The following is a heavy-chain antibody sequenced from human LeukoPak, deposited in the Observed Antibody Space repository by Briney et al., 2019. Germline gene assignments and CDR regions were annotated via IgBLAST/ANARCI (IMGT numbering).Heavy chain of an antibody. CDR1: GFTFSSYG. V-gene: IGHV3-33*08. J-gene: IGHJ4*02. CDR3: ARNPWLNPGIAVAGLDY. Sequence: GGSLRLSCAASGFTFSSYGMHWVRQAPGKGLEWVAFIRYDGSNKYYADSVKGRFTISRDNSKNTLYLQMNSLRAEDTAVYYCARNPWLNPGIAVAGLDYWGQGTLVTVSS. D-gene: IGHD6-19*01. CDR2: IRYDGSNK.